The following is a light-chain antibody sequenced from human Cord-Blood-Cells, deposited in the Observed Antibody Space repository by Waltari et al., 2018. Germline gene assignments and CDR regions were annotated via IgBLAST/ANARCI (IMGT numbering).Light chain of an antibody. CDR1: STDIGGFKY. CDR2: DVN. CDR3: SSYTSSSTLV. V-gene: IGLV2-14*03. Sequence: QSALAQPASVSGSPGQSITLSCTATSTDIGGFKYVSWYQQPPVKPPKHMIYDVNNQPSGVSNRFSCSKSGNTACLTISWLQAEDEADYYCSSYTSSSTLVFGTGTKVTVL. J-gene: IGLJ1*01.